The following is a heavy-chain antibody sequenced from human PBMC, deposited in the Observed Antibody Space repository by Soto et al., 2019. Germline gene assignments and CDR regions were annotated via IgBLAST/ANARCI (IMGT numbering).Heavy chain of an antibody. CDR3: ARGGQYDSSGYYYPYVDY. CDR2: IYYSGST. V-gene: IGHV4-59*01. CDR1: GGSISSYY. Sequence: QVQLQESGPGLVKPSETLSLTCTVSGGSISSYYWSWIRQPPGKGLEWIGYIYYSGSTNYNPSLKRRVSIAVDXXKXPXXLKLSSVTAADTAVYYCARGGQYDSSGYYYPYVDYWGQGTLVTVSS. J-gene: IGHJ4*02. D-gene: IGHD3-22*01.